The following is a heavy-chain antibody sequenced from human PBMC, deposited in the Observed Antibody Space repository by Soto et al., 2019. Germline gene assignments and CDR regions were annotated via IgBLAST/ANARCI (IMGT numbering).Heavy chain of an antibody. V-gene: IGHV1-69*12. D-gene: IGHD3-16*02. CDR2: IIPIFGTA. Sequence: QVQLVQSGAEVKKPGSSVKVSCKASGGTFSSYAISWVRQAPGQGLEWMGGIIPIFGTANYAQKFQGRVTITADESTSTAYMELSSLRSEDTVVYYCARGAGRTFGGVIVIWAFDIWGQGTMVTVSS. CDR3: ARGAGRTFGGVIVIWAFDI. CDR1: GGTFSSYA. J-gene: IGHJ3*02.